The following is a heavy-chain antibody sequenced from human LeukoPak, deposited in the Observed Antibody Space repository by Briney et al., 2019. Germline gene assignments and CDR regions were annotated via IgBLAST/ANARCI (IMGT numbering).Heavy chain of an antibody. Sequence: GGSLRLSCAASGFTFDDYAMHWVRQAPGKGLEWVSGISWNSGSIGYAESVKGRFTISRDNAKNSLYLQMNSLRAEDTALYYCATIPSTSDYFDYWAQGTLVTVSS. CDR3: ATIPSTSDYFDY. CDR1: GFTFDDYA. J-gene: IGHJ4*02. V-gene: IGHV3-9*01. CDR2: ISWNSGSI. D-gene: IGHD2-2*02.